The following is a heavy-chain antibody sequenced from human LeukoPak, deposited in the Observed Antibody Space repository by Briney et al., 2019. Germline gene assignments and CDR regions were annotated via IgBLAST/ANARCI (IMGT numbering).Heavy chain of an antibody. D-gene: IGHD5-18*01. CDR2: IIPILGIA. V-gene: IGHV1-69*04. CDR3: ARDMGDTAMVTDYYYYGMDV. Sequence: SVKVSCKASGGTFSSYAISWVRQAPGQGLEWMGRIIPILGIANYAQKFQGRVTITADKSTSTACMELSSLRSEDTAVYYCARDMGDTAMVTDYYYYGMDVWGQGTTVTVSS. J-gene: IGHJ6*02. CDR1: GGTFSSYA.